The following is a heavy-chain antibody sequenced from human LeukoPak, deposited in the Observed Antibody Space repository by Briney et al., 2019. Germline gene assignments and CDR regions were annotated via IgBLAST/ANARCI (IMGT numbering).Heavy chain of an antibody. J-gene: IGHJ4*02. D-gene: IGHD6-19*01. CDR2: IYYRGST. Sequence: SETLSLTCTVSGGSISSYYWSWIRQPPGKGLEWIGYIYYRGSTNYNPSLKSRVTISVDTSKNQFSLKLSSVTAADTAVYYCAREGSSGWFKRGGFDCRGQGTLVTVSS. CDR3: AREGSSGWFKRGGFDC. V-gene: IGHV4-59*01. CDR1: GGSISSYY.